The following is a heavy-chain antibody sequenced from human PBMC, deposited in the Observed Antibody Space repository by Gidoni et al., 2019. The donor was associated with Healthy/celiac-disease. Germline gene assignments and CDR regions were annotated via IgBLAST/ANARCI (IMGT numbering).Heavy chain of an antibody. J-gene: IGHJ6*02. D-gene: IGHD1-26*01. Sequence: QVQLVESGGGVVQPGRSLRLSCAASGFTFSSYGMHWVRQAPGKGLEWVSVIWYDGSNKYYADSVKGRFTISRDNSKNTLYLQMNSLRAEDTAVYYCARGRGGATLDVWGRVTTVTVSS. V-gene: IGHV3-33*01. CDR3: ARGRGGATLDV. CDR1: GFTFSSYG. CDR2: IWYDGSNK.